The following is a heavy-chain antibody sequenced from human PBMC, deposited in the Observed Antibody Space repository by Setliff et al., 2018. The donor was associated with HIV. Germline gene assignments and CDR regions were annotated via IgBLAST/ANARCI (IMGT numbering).Heavy chain of an antibody. V-gene: IGHV1-3*04. J-gene: IGHJ4*02. Sequence: ASVKVSCKASGYVFTDYAIHWVRQAPGQRLEWMGWIDIGNGKIQYSERFQSRVTFLRDTSARTAHLELSSLRPEDTAVYYCARDLAHGTVGIKSWGQGTLVTVSS. CDR1: GYVFTDYA. CDR2: IDIGNGKI. CDR3: ARDLAHGTVGIKS. D-gene: IGHD3-3*02.